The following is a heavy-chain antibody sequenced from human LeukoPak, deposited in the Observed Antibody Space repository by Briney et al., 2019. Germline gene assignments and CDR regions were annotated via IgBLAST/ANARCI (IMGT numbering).Heavy chain of an antibody. J-gene: IGHJ4*02. CDR3: AGRGSGSYFDY. Sequence: GGSLRLSCAASGFTFSTYGMSWVRQAPGKGLEWVSSISGSGGSTYYADSVKGRFTISRDNSKNTLHLQMNSLRAEDTAVYYCAGRGSGSYFDYWGQGTLVTVSS. D-gene: IGHD3-10*01. CDR2: ISGSGGST. V-gene: IGHV3-23*01. CDR1: GFTFSTYG.